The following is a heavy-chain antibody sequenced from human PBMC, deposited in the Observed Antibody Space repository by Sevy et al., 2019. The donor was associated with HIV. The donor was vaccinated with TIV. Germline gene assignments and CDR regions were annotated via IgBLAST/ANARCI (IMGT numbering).Heavy chain of an antibody. J-gene: IGHJ4*02. D-gene: IGHD3-22*01. CDR2: LRGSGGST. Sequence: GGSLRLSCAASGFTFSSYAMSWVRRAPGKGLEWVSALRGSGGSTDYADSVKGRFTISGDNSKNTLYLQMNSLRAEDTAVYYCAVPDYYEGYWGQGTLVTVSS. V-gene: IGHV3-23*01. CDR3: AVPDYYEGY. CDR1: GFTFSSYA.